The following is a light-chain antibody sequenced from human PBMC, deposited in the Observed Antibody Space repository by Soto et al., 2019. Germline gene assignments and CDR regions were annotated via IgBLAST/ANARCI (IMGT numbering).Light chain of an antibody. CDR2: GDS. Sequence: QSVLTQPASVSGSPGQRVTISCTGTSSDVGSYNLVYWYQQHPGKAPKLIIYGDSNRPSGVPNRFSGSKSGTSASLAITGLQAEDEADYYCWSYAGSMSSGVFGGGTKLTVL. J-gene: IGLJ2*01. V-gene: IGLV2-23*01. CDR1: SSDVGSYNL. CDR3: WSYAGSMSSGV.